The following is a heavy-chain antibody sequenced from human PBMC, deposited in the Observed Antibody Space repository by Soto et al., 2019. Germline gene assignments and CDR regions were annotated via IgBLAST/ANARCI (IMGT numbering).Heavy chain of an antibody. D-gene: IGHD3-22*01. CDR2: ISAYNGNT. CDR1: GYTFGTSG. V-gene: IGHV1-18*01. J-gene: IGHJ4*02. CDR3: ARTGHYYDSSGYAN. Sequence: QVKLVQSGAEVKKPGTSMKVSCKASGYTFGTSGISWIRQAPGQGLEWMGWISAYNGNTNYEQKLKDRDTMTRNTSTNTANLKLRDLRSDDWAVYYSARTGHYYDSSGYANWGQGTLVTVSS.